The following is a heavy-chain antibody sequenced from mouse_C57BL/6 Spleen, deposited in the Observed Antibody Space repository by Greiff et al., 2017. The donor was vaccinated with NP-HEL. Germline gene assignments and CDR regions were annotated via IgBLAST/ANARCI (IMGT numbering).Heavy chain of an antibody. V-gene: IGHV5-6*02. J-gene: IGHJ4*01. CDR2: ISSGGSYT. CDR3: ARIYGNYVEDY. CDR1: GFTFSSYG. D-gene: IGHD2-1*01. Sequence: DVKLVESGGDLVKPGGSLKLSCAASGFTFSSYGMSWVRQTPEKRLEWVASISSGGSYTYYPDSVKGRFTISRDTAKKTLYLQMSSLKAEDTAMYYCARIYGNYVEDYWGQGTSVTVSS.